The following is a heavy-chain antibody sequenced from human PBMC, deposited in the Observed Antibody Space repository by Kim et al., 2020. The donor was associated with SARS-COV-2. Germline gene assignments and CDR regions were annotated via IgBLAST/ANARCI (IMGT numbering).Heavy chain of an antibody. Sequence: GGSLRLSCAASGFTFSSYGMHWVRQAPGKGLEWVAVISYDGSNKYYADSVKGRFTISRDNSKNTLYLQMNSLRAEDTAVYYCAKSVEMATIAAFDIWGQG. D-gene: IGHD5-12*01. J-gene: IGHJ3*02. CDR2: ISYDGSNK. CDR3: AKSVEMATIAAFDI. CDR1: GFTFSSYG. V-gene: IGHV3-30*18.